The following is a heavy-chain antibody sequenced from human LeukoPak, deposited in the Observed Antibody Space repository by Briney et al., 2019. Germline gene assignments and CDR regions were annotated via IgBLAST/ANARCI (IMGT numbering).Heavy chain of an antibody. J-gene: IGHJ4*02. D-gene: IGHD3-3*01. CDR2: IIPIFGTA. Sequence: ASVKVSCKASGGTFSSYAISWVRQAPGQGLEWMGGIIPIFGTANYAQKFQGRVTITTDESTSTAYMELSSLRSEDTAVYYCARGRRFGVVITYFDYWGQGTLVTVSS. V-gene: IGHV1-69*05. CDR3: ARGRRFGVVITYFDY. CDR1: GGTFSSYA.